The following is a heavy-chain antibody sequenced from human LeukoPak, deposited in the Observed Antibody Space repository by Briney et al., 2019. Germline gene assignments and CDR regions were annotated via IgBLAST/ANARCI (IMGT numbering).Heavy chain of an antibody. CDR1: GFTFSSYS. D-gene: IGHD3-10*01. Sequence: GGSLRLSCAASGFTFSSYSMNWVRQAPGKGLEWVSSISSSSSTIYYADSVKGRFTISRDNAKNSLYLQMNSLRAEDTAVYYCAIDLGGAVSYLYYYGMDVSRQGTTVTVPS. V-gene: IGHV3-48*04. J-gene: IGHJ6*01. CDR2: ISSSSSTI. CDR3: AIDLGGAVSYLYYYGMDV.